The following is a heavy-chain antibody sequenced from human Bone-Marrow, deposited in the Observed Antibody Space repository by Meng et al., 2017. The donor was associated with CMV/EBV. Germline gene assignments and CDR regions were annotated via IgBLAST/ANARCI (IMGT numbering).Heavy chain of an antibody. CDR2: INPNTGDS. D-gene: IGHD6-13*01. CDR3: ARCIAEEVNWFDP. J-gene: IGHJ5*02. CDR1: GYTFTTYD. Sequence: ASVKVSCKASGYTFTTYDINWIRQAPGQGLEWMAWINPNTGDSGYAQKFQGRLAITRDTSISTVYMELGSLRSDDTAVYYCARCIAEEVNWFDPWGQGTLVTVSS. V-gene: IGHV1-8*03.